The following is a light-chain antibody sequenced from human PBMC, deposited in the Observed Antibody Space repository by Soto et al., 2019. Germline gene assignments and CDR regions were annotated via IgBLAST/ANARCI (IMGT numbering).Light chain of an antibody. Sequence: QSALTQPASVSGSPGQSITISCTGTSSDVGGYNHVSWYQQHPGKAPKLMIYEVSDRPSGVSNRFSGSKSGNTASLTISGLRAEDGADYFCSSYTSSSTRVFGTGTKLTVL. CDR2: EVS. CDR1: SSDVGGYNH. J-gene: IGLJ1*01. CDR3: SSYTSSSTRV. V-gene: IGLV2-14*01.